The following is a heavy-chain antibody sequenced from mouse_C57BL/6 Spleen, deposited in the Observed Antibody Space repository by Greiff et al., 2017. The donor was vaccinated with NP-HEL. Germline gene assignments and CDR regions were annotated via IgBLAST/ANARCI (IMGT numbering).Heavy chain of an antibody. Sequence: QVQLQQPGAELVMPGASVKLSCKASGYTFTSYWMHWVKQRPGQGLEWIGEIDPSDSYTNYNQKFKGKSTLTVDKSSSTAYMQLSSLTSEDSAVYYCARGPKGSYSNHWYFDVWGTGTTVTVSS. J-gene: IGHJ1*03. CDR2: IDPSDSYT. CDR1: GYTFTSYW. CDR3: ARGPKGSYSNHWYFDV. V-gene: IGHV1-69*01. D-gene: IGHD2-5*01.